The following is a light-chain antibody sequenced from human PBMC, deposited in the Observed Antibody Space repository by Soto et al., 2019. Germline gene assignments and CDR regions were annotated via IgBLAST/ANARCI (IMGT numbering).Light chain of an antibody. CDR3: QQYNNWPIT. V-gene: IGKV3-15*01. J-gene: IGKJ5*01. CDR2: GAS. Sequence: EVVMTQSPFTLSVSPGERATLSCRASQSVSSSYLAWYQQKPGQAPRLLIYGASTRATGIPARFSGSGSGTEFTLTISSLQSEDFAVYYCQQYNNWPITFGQGTRLEIK. CDR1: QSVSSSY.